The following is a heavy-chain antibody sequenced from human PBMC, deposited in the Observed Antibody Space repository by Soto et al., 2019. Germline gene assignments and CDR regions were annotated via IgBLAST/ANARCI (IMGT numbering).Heavy chain of an antibody. D-gene: IGHD2-8*01. CDR2: VDGSGADT. CDR3: AKEIFAAAYAATSAFDL. CDR1: GFTFRNNT. V-gene: IGHV3-23*01. Sequence: PGGSLRLSCAASGFTFRNNTMIWIRQAPGTGPEWVAFVDGSGADTSYADSVKGRFTISRDNSENSLYLHMNSLRAEDTGRYFCAKEIFAAAYAATSAFDLWGQGTLVTVSS. J-gene: IGHJ4*02.